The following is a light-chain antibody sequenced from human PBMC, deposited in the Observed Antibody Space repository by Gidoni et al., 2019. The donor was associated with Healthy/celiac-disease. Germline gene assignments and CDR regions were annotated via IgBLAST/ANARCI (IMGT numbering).Light chain of an antibody. V-gene: IGKV3-15*01. CDR2: GAS. J-gene: IGKJ1*01. CDR3: QQYNNWPET. Sequence: IVITQSPATLSVSPGERATLSCRASQSVSSNLAWYQQKPGQAPRLLIYGASTRATGIPARFSGSGSGTEFTLTISSLQSEDFAVYDCQQYNNWPETFGQGTKVEIK. CDR1: QSVSSN.